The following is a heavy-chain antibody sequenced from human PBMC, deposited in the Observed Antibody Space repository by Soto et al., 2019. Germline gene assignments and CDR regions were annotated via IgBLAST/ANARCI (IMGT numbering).Heavy chain of an antibody. D-gene: IGHD2-21*02. CDR1: GFSLSTGEVG. J-gene: IGHJ4*02. Sequence: QITLKESGPTLVNPTQTLILTCTFSGFSLSTGEVGVGWIRQPPGKALEWLALIYWDDDKRYNSSLRSRLTITKDTSKNLVVLIMTNMDPVDTATYYCAHFVPGSGRVATRYYDYWGQGTLVTVSS. V-gene: IGHV2-5*02. CDR3: AHFVPGSGRVATRYYDY. CDR2: IYWDDDK.